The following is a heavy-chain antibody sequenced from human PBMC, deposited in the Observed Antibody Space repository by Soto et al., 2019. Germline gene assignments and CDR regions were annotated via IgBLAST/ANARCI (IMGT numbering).Heavy chain of an antibody. J-gene: IGHJ4*02. Sequence: KHSDTLNTTTAVSSDDTRSHYRRWIRTAALKGLEWIGLIYTSGSTNYNPSLKSRVTMSVDTSKNQFSLKLSSVTAADTAVYYCARACSSNSCYDVFDYWGQGTLVPASS. D-gene: IGHD2-2*01. CDR1: SDDTRSHY. CDR2: IYTSGST. CDR3: ARACSSNSCYDVFDY. V-gene: IGHV4-4*07.